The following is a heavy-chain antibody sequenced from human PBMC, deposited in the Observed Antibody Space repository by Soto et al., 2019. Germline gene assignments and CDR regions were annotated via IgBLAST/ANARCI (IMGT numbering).Heavy chain of an antibody. CDR1: GYKFTDYY. Sequence: QVVLVQSGAEVKKPGASVKVSCKASGYKFTDYYIHWVRQAPGQGPEWMGWVNPKRGDAVYAQKFQGWVTMTRDTATTTAYLEVNRLKSDDTAVYYCARDPGLPGRYWYFDLWGCGTLVTVSS. CDR2: VNPKRGDA. J-gene: IGHJ2*01. V-gene: IGHV1-2*04. CDR3: ARDPGLPGRYWYFDL.